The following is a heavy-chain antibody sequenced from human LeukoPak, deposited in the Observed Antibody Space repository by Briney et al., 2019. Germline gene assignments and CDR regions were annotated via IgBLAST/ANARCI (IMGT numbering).Heavy chain of an antibody. V-gene: IGHV3-23*01. CDR1: GFTFSSYA. D-gene: IGHD4-11*01. J-gene: IGHJ6*03. CDR2: ISRSGGST. CDR3: AKSTVTTFGYYMDV. Sequence: PGGSLRLSCAASGFTFSSYAMSWVRQAPGKGLEWVSAISRSGGSTYYADYAKGRSTISRDNSKNTLYLQMNSLRAEDTAVYYCAKSTVTTFGYYMDVWGKGTTVTVSS.